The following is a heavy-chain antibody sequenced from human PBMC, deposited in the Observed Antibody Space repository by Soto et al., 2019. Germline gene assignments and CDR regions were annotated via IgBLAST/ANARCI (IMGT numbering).Heavy chain of an antibody. J-gene: IGHJ6*03. V-gene: IGHV4-59*01. D-gene: IGHD5-12*01. CDR2: IYYSGSN. CDR1: GGAISRYY. Sequence: QVQLQESGPGLVKPSETLSLTCTVSGGAISRYYWSWIRQPPGKGLEWIGYIYYSGSNNYKPSLTSRVTISVDTSKNQFSLKLSSVTAADTAVYYCARGSRATDYYYYYYMHVWGKGTTVTVSS. CDR3: ARGSRATDYYYYYYMHV.